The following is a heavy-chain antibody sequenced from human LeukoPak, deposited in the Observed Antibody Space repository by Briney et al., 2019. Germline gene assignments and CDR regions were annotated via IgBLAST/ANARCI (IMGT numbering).Heavy chain of an antibody. Sequence: SETLSLTCAVSGGSISSTTSYWGWTRQPPGKGLEWIGRIYYSGSTFYNPSLKSRVTISVDTSKNQFSLRLSSVTAADAALYYCARHGSTDYFDYWGQGAPVTVSS. CDR1: GGSISSTTSY. CDR2: IYYSGST. V-gene: IGHV4-39*01. CDR3: ARHGSTDYFDY. D-gene: IGHD2-2*03. J-gene: IGHJ4*02.